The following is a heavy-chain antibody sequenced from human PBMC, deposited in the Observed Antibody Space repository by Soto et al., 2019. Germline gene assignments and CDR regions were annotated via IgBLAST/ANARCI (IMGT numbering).Heavy chain of an antibody. CDR3: ARSMITFEGIIADLDY. D-gene: IGHD3-16*02. V-gene: IGHV1-69*06. Sequence: GAAVKVTCKASGGTFSSYAISWVRQEPGQGLEWMGGIIPIFGTANYAQKFQGRVTITADNSTSTAYMELSSQRSEDTAVYYCARSMITFEGIIADLDYWGQGTLVTGSS. J-gene: IGHJ4*01. CDR1: GGTFSSYA. CDR2: IIPIFGTA.